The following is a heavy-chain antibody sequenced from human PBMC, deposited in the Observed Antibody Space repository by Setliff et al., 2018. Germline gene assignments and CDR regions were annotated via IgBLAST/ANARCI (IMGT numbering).Heavy chain of an antibody. Sequence: PSETLSLTCNVSGGSVSSTSHYWSWIRQPPGKGLEWIGEINHSGSTNYNPSLTSRVTISVDTSKNQFSLKLSSVTAADTAVYYCRFWSGYYKNDYWGQGTLVTVS. V-gene: IGHV4-39*07. CDR3: RFWSGYYKNDY. CDR2: INHSGST. J-gene: IGHJ4*02. CDR1: GGSVSSTSHY. D-gene: IGHD3-3*01.